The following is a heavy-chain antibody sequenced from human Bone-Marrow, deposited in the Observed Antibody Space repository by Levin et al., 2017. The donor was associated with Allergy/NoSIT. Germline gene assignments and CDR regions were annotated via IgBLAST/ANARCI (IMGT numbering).Heavy chain of an antibody. CDR3: VKWPSSVWFSAFDL. CDR2: ISSSGQNT. CDR1: GFSFRNYG. Sequence: GESLKISCAASGFSFRNYGMSWVRQAPGKGLEWVSGISSSGQNTYYIESVKGRFTVSRDNSGDTLNLQMDSLTAVDTAVYYCVKWPSSVWFSAFDLWGQWTMVTVSS. D-gene: IGHD3-9*01. V-gene: IGHV3-23*01. J-gene: IGHJ3*01.